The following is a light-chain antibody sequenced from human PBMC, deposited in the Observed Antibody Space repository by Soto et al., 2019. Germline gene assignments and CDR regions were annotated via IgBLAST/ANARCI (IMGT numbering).Light chain of an antibody. Sequence: DIQMTQSHSALSGAVGDRFKINCRASQTISSWLAWYQKKPGKAPKLLIYDATYLESGVPSRFSGSGSGTEVTLTISSLQPDDAATYYGQQYESHSETFGQGTKVDIK. J-gene: IGKJ1*01. V-gene: IGKV1-5*01. CDR1: QTISSW. CDR2: DAT. CDR3: QQYESHSET.